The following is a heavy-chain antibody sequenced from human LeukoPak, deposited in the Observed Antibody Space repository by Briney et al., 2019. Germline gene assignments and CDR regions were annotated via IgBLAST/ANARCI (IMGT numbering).Heavy chain of an antibody. J-gene: IGHJ5*02. CDR2: IYHSGST. Sequence: SETPSLTCAVSGYSISSGYYWVWIRQPPGKGLEWIGTIYHSGSTYYNPSLKSRVTISVDTSKNQFSLKLSSVTAADTAVYYCARLVSLDYDFWSGYGQLFDPWGQGTLVTVSS. CDR1: GYSISSGYY. CDR3: ARLVSLDYDFWSGYGQLFDP. V-gene: IGHV4-38-2*01. D-gene: IGHD3-3*01.